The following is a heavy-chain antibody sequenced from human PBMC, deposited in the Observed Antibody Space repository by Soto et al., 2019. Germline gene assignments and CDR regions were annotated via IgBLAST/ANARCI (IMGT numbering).Heavy chain of an antibody. CDR3: ARDLPLITFFGVLPLPPVALGY. D-gene: IGHD3-3*01. V-gene: IGHV3-48*02. Sequence: GGSLRLSCAASGFTFSSYSMNWVRQAPGKGLEWVSYISSSSSTIYYADSVKGRFTISRDNAKNSLYLQMNSLRDEDTAVYYWARDLPLITFFGVLPLPPVALGYGGRGPRVPVSS. J-gene: IGHJ4*02. CDR2: ISSSSSTI. CDR1: GFTFSSYS.